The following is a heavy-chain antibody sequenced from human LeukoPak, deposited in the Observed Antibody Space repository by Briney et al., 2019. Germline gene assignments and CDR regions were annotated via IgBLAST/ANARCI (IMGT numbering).Heavy chain of an antibody. V-gene: IGHV3-64*01. CDR1: GFTFSSYA. Sequence: GGSLRLSCAASGFTFSSYAMHWVRQAPGKGLGYVSAISSNGGSTYYANSEKGRFTISRDNSKNTLYLQMGSLRAEDMAVYYCYGGGYWGQGTLITVSS. J-gene: IGHJ4*02. CDR3: YGGGY. D-gene: IGHD4-23*01. CDR2: ISSNGGST.